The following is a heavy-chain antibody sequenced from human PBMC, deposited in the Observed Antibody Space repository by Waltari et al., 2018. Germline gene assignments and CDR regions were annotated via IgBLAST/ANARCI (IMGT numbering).Heavy chain of an antibody. D-gene: IGHD3-10*01. Sequence: QLVETGGNLIQPGGSVRLSCSAYGFPVSPTHMRWVGQAPGKGLEWVSLIDSEGATYYADSVKGRFTISRDSSKNSLDLQMNSLRAEDTAVYFCARAPNVGARVPIYGMDGWGQGTTVTVSS. V-gene: IGHV3-53*02. J-gene: IGHJ6*02. CDR3: ARAPNVGARVPIYGMDG. CDR1: GFPVSPTH. CDR2: IDSEGAT.